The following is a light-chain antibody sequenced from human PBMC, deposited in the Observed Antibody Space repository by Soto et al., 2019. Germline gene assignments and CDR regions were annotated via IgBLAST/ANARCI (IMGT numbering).Light chain of an antibody. CDR1: SSYVGSYNL. J-gene: IGLJ1*01. Sequence: QSALNQPASVSGSPGQSITISCTGTSSYVGSYNLVSWYQQHPGKASKLMIYEVSKRTSGVLYRVSGTKADNTATLTISELQAEDESYYYCCSYAGSSTCAYVFGTGTKVTVL. CDR2: EVS. V-gene: IGLV2-23*02. CDR3: CSYAGSSTCAYV.